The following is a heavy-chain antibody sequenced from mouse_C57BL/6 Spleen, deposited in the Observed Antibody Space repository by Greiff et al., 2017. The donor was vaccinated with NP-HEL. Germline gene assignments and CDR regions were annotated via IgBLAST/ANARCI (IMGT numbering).Heavy chain of an antibody. D-gene: IGHD2-3*01. CDR1: GYTFTSYW. Sequence: QVQLQQPGAELVKPGASVKMSCKASGYTFTSYWITWVKQRTGQGLEWIGDIYPGSGSTNYNEKFKSKATLPVDTSSRTAYMQLSILTSEDSAVYYCARNDGYLYWYFDVWGTGTTVTVSS. CDR2: IYPGSGST. CDR3: ARNDGYLYWYFDV. V-gene: IGHV1-55*01. J-gene: IGHJ1*03.